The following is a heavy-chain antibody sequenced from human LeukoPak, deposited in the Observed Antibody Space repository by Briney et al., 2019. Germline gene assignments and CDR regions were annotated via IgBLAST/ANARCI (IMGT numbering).Heavy chain of an antibody. CDR3: ARDAYYDSSGYCFDY. J-gene: IGHJ4*02. Sequence: GGSLRLSCAASGFTFSSYSMNWVRQAPGKGLEWVSSFSSSSYIYYADSVKGRFTISRDNAKNSLYLQMNSLRAEDTAVYYCARDAYYDSSGYCFDYWGQGTLVTVSS. D-gene: IGHD3-22*01. CDR1: GFTFSSYS. CDR2: FSSSSYI. V-gene: IGHV3-21*01.